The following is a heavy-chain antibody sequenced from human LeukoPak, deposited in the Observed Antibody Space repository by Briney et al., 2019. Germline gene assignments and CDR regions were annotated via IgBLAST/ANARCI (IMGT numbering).Heavy chain of an antibody. J-gene: IGHJ4*02. D-gene: IGHD1-26*01. Sequence: ASVKVSCKASGYTFTSYGISWVRQAPGQGLERMGWISAYNGNTNYAQKLQGRVTMTTDTSTSTAYMELRSLRSDDTAVYYCARDSAGGSKFDYWGQGTLVTVSS. V-gene: IGHV1-18*01. CDR3: ARDSAGGSKFDY. CDR2: ISAYNGNT. CDR1: GYTFTSYG.